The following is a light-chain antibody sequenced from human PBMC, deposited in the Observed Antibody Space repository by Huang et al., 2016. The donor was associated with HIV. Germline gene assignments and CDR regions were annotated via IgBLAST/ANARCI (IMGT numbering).Light chain of an antibody. J-gene: IGKJ2*02. V-gene: IGKV1-5*01. CDR3: QQYNSYPCT. CDR1: QSISSW. Sequence: DIQMTQSPSTLSASVGDRVTINCRASQSISSWLAWYQQKPGKAPKLLIYDASSLESGVPSRFSGSGSGTEFTLTISSLQPDNFATYYCQQYNSYPCTFGQGTKLEIK. CDR2: DAS.